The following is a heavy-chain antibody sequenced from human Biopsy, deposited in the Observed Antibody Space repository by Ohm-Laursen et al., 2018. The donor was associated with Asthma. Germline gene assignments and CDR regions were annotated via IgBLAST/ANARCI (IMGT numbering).Heavy chain of an antibody. D-gene: IGHD3-3*02. CDR1: GFSFSNYG. J-gene: IGHJ1*01. Sequence: SLRLSCAASGFSFSNYGMHWVRQAPGKGLERVAGIFFDGSNKYYADSVKGRFTISRDNAKNSLYLQMNSLRAEDTAVYYCARTFHFWSPYHAEHYQLWGQGTLVTVPS. V-gene: IGHV3-33*08. CDR3: ARTFHFWSPYHAEHYQL. CDR2: IFFDGSNK.